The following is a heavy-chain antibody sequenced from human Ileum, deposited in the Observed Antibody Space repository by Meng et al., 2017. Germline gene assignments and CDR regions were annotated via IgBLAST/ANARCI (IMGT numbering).Heavy chain of an antibody. CDR1: GTW. CDR2: IFQSGRT. J-gene: IGHJ4*02. CDR3: ATSNDRDVYYLGY. Sequence: LRLQESGPRPVKPSGTLSLTCAVSGTWWSWVRQPPGKGLEWIGEIFQSGRTNYNPSLKSRVTISIDKSKSQISLQLSAVTAADTAVYSCATSNDRDVYYLGYWGQGTLVTVSS. V-gene: IGHV4-4*02. D-gene: IGHD3-22*01.